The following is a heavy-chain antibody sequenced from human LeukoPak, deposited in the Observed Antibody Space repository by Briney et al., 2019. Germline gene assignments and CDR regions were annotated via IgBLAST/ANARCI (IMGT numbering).Heavy chain of an antibody. Sequence: SETLSLTCTVSGGSISSSSYYWGWIRQPLGKGLEWIGSIYYSGSTYYNPSLKSRVTISVDTSKNQFSLKLSSVTAADTAVYYCARDKQQLALYYYYYMDVWGKGTTVTVSS. J-gene: IGHJ6*03. D-gene: IGHD6-13*01. CDR2: IYYSGST. CDR3: ARDKQQLALYYYYYMDV. CDR1: GGSISSSSYY. V-gene: IGHV4-39*07.